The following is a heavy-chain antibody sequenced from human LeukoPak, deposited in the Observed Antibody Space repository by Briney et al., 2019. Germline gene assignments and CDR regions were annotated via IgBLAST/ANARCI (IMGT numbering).Heavy chain of an antibody. CDR2: IYYSGST. J-gene: IGHJ6*02. Sequence: SETLSLTCTVSGGSISSSSYYWGWIRQPPGKGLEWIGSIYYSGSTNYNPSRKSRVTISVDTSKNQFSLKLSSVTAADTAVYYCAAMGGALAWGSGSYYLGVYYYYYGMDVWGQGTTVTVSS. CDR1: GGSISSSSYY. V-gene: IGHV4-39*01. D-gene: IGHD3-10*01. CDR3: AAMGGALAWGSGSYYLGVYYYYYGMDV.